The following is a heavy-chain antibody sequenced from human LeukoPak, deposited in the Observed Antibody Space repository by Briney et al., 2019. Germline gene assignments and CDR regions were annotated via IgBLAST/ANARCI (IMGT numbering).Heavy chain of an antibody. Sequence: GGSLRLSCAASGFTFISYGIHWVRQAPGKGLEWVAVISKDGSDKKYADSVKGRFIISRDNSKNTLYLQMNSLRAEDTAVYYCAKKVVVGATSPYSDFQDWGQGTLVTVSS. V-gene: IGHV3-30*18. CDR2: ISKDGSDK. CDR1: GFTFISYG. J-gene: IGHJ1*01. CDR3: AKKVVVGATSPYSDFQD. D-gene: IGHD1-26*01.